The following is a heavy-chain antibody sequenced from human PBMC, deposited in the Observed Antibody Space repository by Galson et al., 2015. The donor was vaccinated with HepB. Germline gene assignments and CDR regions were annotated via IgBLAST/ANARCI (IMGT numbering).Heavy chain of an antibody. D-gene: IGHD2-2*02. CDR2: ISSSSSTI. Sequence: SLRLSCAASGFTFSSYSMNWVRQAPGKGLEWVSYISSSSSTIYYADSVKGRFTISRDNSKNTLYLQMNSLRAEDTAVYYCAKSPVVVPAAIDYYYYYYMDVWGKGTTVTVSS. CDR1: GFTFSSYS. CDR3: AKSPVVVPAAIDYYYYYYMDV. J-gene: IGHJ6*03. V-gene: IGHV3-48*01.